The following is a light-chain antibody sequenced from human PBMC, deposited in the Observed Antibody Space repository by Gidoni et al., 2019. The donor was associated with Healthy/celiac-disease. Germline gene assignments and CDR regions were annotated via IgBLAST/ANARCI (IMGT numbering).Light chain of an antibody. CDR1: QSVSSY. V-gene: IGKV3-11*01. CDR3: QQRSNWPRT. J-gene: IGKJ1*01. CDR2: DAS. Sequence: IVLTQSPATLSLSPGERATLSCRASQSVSSYLAWYQQKPGQAPRLLIYDASNRATGIPARFRGSGSGTDFTLTISSLEPEDFAVYYCQQRSNWPRTFGQXTKVEIK.